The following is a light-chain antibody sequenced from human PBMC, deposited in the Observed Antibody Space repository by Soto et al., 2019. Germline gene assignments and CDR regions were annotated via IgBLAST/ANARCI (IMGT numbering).Light chain of an antibody. CDR3: SSFTSINTWV. Sequence: QSALTQPASVSGSPGQSITISCTGTSSDVGGYNYVSWYQQHPGKAPKLMIYEVSNRPSGVSNRFSGSKSGNTASLTISGVQAEDEAEYYCSSFTSINTWVFGGGTQRTVL. CDR2: EVS. CDR1: SSDVGGYNY. J-gene: IGLJ3*02. V-gene: IGLV2-14*01.